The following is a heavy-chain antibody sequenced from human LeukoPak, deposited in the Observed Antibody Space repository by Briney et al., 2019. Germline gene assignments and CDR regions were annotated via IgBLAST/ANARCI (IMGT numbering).Heavy chain of an antibody. Sequence: SETLSLTCAVYGGSFSGYYWSWIRQPPGKGLEWIGEINHSGSTNYNPSLKSRVTISVDTSKNQFSLKLSSVTAADTAVYYCARRYYRGKNWFDPWGQGTLVTVSS. CDR1: GGSFSGYY. J-gene: IGHJ5*02. CDR2: INHSGST. V-gene: IGHV4-34*01. CDR3: ARRYYRGKNWFDP. D-gene: IGHD1-14*01.